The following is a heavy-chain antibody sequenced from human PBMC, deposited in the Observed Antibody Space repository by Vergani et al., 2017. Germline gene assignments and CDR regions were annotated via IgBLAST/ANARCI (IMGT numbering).Heavy chain of an antibody. CDR2: INHSGST. Sequence: QVQLQQWGAGLLKPSETLSLTCAVYGGSFSGYYWSWIRQPPGKGLEWIGEINHSGSTYYNPSLKSRVTLSVDTSKNQFSLKLSSVTAADTAVYYCARHIRWGRDGYNLHDYWGQGTLVTVSS. J-gene: IGHJ4*02. D-gene: IGHD5-24*01. CDR3: ARHIRWGRDGYNLHDY. V-gene: IGHV4-34*01. CDR1: GGSFSGYY.